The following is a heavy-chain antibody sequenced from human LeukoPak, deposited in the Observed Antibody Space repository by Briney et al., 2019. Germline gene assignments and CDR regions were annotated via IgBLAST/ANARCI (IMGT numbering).Heavy chain of an antibody. D-gene: IGHD3-10*01. CDR1: GFTISTYG. CDR3: AKSVYHSGNY. CDR2: ISGGTT. Sequence: GGSLRLSCAASGFTISTYGMSWVRQAPGQGREWVSSISGGTTYYADSVKGRFTISRDNSKNTVSLQMNSLRAEDTAVYYCAKSVYHSGNYWGQGTLVTVSS. V-gene: IGHV3-23*01. J-gene: IGHJ4*02.